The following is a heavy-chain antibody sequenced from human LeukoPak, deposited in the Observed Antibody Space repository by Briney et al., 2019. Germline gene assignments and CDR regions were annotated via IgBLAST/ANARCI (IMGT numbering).Heavy chain of an antibody. V-gene: IGHV4-31*03. Sequence: SETLYLTCTVSGGSISSGGYYWSWIRQHPGKGLEWIGYIYYSGSTYYNPSLKSRVTISVDTSKNQFSLKLSSVTAADTAVYYCASALYSSSWSTQYYYGMDVWGQGTTVTVSS. D-gene: IGHD6-13*01. CDR3: ASALYSSSWSTQYYYGMDV. J-gene: IGHJ6*02. CDR2: IYYSGST. CDR1: GGSISSGGYY.